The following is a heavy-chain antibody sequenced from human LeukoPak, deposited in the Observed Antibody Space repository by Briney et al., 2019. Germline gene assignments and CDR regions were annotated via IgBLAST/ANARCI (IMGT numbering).Heavy chain of an antibody. V-gene: IGHV3-20*04. CDR1: GFTFDDYG. CDR3: ARAMTDNYYYGMDV. J-gene: IGHJ6*02. D-gene: IGHD2-21*02. CDR2: INWNGGST. Sequence: GSLRLSCAASGFTFDDYGMTWVRQAPGKGLEWVSGINWNGGSTGYADSVEGRFTISRDNAKNSLYLQMNSLRAEDTAFYYCARAMTDNYYYGMDVWGQGTTVTVSS.